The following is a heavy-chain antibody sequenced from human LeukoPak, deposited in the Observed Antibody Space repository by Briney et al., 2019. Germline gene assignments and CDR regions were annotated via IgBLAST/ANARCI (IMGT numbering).Heavy chain of an antibody. CDR3: ARGAPFDY. D-gene: IGHD1-26*01. CDR1: GFTFSSYW. Sequence: GGSLRLSCAASGFTFSSYWMNWARQAPGKGLEWVASINHNGNVNYYVDSVKGRFTISRDNAKNSLYLQMNSLRAGDTAVYYCARGAPFDYWGQGTLVTVSS. J-gene: IGHJ4*02. V-gene: IGHV3-7*03. CDR2: INHNGNVN.